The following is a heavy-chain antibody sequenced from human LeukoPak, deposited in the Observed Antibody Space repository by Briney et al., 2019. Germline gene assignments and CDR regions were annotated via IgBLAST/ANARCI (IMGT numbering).Heavy chain of an antibody. CDR3: AGGGGIEVVPPAYWFDP. CDR2: INSDGRST. J-gene: IGHJ5*02. D-gene: IGHD2-2*01. CDR1: GFTFSSYW. Sequence: GGSLRLSCAASGFTFSSYWMHWVRQAPGKGLVWVSRINSDGRSTSYADSVKGRFIISRDNAKNTLYLQMNSLRVEDTAVYYCAGGGGIEVVPPAYWFDPWGQGTLVTVSS. V-gene: IGHV3-74*01.